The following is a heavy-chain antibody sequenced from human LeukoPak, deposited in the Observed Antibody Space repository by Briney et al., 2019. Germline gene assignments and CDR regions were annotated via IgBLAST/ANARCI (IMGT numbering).Heavy chain of an antibody. CDR1: GGSLRGTSYY. J-gene: IGHJ5*02. V-gene: IGHV4-39*01. D-gene: IGHD6-13*01. CDR3: ARHGSAGTA. Sequence: SETLSLTCTVSGGSLRGTSYYWGWIRQPPGKGLEWIGSFDYSGSTYYNASLNSRVTISIDTANKQFSLKLTSVIAADTAVYYCARHGSAGTAWGQGTQVTVSS. CDR2: FDYSGST.